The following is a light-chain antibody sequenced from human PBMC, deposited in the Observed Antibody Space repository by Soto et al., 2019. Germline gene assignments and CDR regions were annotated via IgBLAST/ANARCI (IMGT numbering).Light chain of an antibody. J-gene: IGLJ2*01. CDR2: DVS. V-gene: IGLV2-14*01. CDR1: SSDVGGYNY. Sequence: QSVLTQPASVSGSPGQSITISCTGTSSDVGGYNYVSWCQQHPDKAPKLMIYDVSNRPSGVSNRFSGSKSGTTASLTISGLPAEDEADYYCSSYTSSSTLVFGGGTKLTVL. CDR3: SSYTSSSTLV.